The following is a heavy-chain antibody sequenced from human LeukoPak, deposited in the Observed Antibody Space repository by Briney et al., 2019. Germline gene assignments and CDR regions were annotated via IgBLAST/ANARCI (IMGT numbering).Heavy chain of an antibody. Sequence: KPSETLSLTCTVSGGSISSSNYYWGYIRQPPGKGLEWVGSIYYSGDTYYNPSLKSRVTISVDTSTNQFSLKLSSVTAADTAVYYCARLGIAVGGPTSWGQGTLVTVSS. CDR2: IYYSGDT. CDR1: GGSISSSNYY. V-gene: IGHV4-39*01. D-gene: IGHD6-19*01. J-gene: IGHJ5*02. CDR3: ARLGIAVGGPTS.